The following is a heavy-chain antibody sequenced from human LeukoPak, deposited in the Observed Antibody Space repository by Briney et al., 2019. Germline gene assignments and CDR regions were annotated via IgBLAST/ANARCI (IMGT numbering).Heavy chain of an antibody. Sequence: GGSLRLSCAASGFTFSSYWMSWVRQAPGKGLEWVANIKQDGSEKYYVDSVKGRFTISRDNAKNSLYLRMNSLRAEDTAVYYCARDREDYYYGMDAWGQGTTVTVSS. CDR1: GFTFSSYW. J-gene: IGHJ6*02. V-gene: IGHV3-7*01. CDR2: IKQDGSEK. CDR3: ARDREDYYYGMDA.